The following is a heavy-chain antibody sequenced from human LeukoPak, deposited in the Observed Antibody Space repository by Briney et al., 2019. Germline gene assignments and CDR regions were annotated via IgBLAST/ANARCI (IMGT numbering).Heavy chain of an antibody. J-gene: IGHJ6*03. V-gene: IGHV4-34*01. CDR3: ASPTPYDFWSGRDYYYYMDV. Sequence: PSETLSLTCAVYGGSFSGYYWSWIRQPPGKGLEWIGEINHSGSTNYNPSLKSRVTISVDTSKNQFSLKLSSVTAADTAVYYCASPTPYDFWSGRDYYYYMDVWGKGTTVTVSS. CDR2: INHSGST. CDR1: GGSFSGYY. D-gene: IGHD3-3*01.